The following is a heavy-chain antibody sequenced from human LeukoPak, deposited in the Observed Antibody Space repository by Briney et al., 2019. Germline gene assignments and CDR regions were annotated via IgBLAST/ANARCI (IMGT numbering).Heavy chain of an antibody. CDR3: AREVADYGGYYYYHYMDV. CDR1: GGSISSYY. Sequence: NPSETLSLTRTVSGGSISSYYWSWIRQPPGKGLEWIGYIYYSGSTNYNPSLKCRVTISVDTSKNQFSLKLSSVTAADTAVYYCAREVADYGGYYYYHYMDVWGKGTTVTISS. V-gene: IGHV4-59*01. J-gene: IGHJ6*03. D-gene: IGHD4-23*01. CDR2: IYYSGST.